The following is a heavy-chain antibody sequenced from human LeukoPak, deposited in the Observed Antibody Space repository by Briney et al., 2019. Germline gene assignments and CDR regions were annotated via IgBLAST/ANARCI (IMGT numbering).Heavy chain of an antibody. CDR2: INSQSNYI. CDR1: GFTFSSYA. V-gene: IGHV3-21*01. Sequence: GGSLRLSCAASGFTFSSYAMSWVRQAPGKGLEWVSSINSQSNYIFYSDSVKGRFTISGDNAKKTLYLQMNSLRAEDTAMYYCARGEAVAGNDHWGQGALVTVSS. J-gene: IGHJ4*02. D-gene: IGHD6-19*01. CDR3: ARGEAVAGNDH.